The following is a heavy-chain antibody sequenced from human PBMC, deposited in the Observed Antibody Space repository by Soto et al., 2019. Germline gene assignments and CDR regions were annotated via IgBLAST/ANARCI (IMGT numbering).Heavy chain of an antibody. CDR1: GFTFNNYA. Sequence: LRLSCAASGFTFNNYAMTWVRQAPGEGLEWVAVITNDGGDTLHADSVKGRFTIFRDNSKNTLFLQMISLRPEDTAIYYCAKASGKSYPESRVFDFWGQGTRVTVSS. D-gene: IGHD1-26*01. CDR3: AKASGKSYPESRVFDF. CDR2: ITNDGGDT. J-gene: IGHJ4*02. V-gene: IGHV3-23*01.